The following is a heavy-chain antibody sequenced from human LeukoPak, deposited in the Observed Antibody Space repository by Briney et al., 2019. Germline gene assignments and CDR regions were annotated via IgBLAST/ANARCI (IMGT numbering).Heavy chain of an antibody. D-gene: IGHD1-26*01. CDR1: GFTFDDYA. V-gene: IGHV3-9*01. CDR3: AKYPWWEPKYYFDY. Sequence: GRSLRLSCAASGFTFDDYAMHWVRQAPGKGLEWVSGISWNSGSIGYADSVKGRFTISRDNAKNSLYLQMNSLRAEDTALYYCAKYPWWEPKYYFDYWGQGTLVTVSS. CDR2: ISWNSGSI. J-gene: IGHJ4*02.